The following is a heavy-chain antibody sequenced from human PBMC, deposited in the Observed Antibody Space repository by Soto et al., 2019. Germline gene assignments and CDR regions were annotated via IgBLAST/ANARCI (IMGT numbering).Heavy chain of an antibody. V-gene: IGHV3-33*01. CDR2: IWYDGSNK. D-gene: IGHD3-3*01. J-gene: IGHJ6*02. CDR1: GFTFGSYG. CDR3: ARDLRAYYDFWSGYLDYYYYGMDV. Sequence: LRLSCAASGFTFGSYGMHLVRRAPGKGLEWVAVIWYDGSNKYYADSVKGRFTISRDNSKNTLYLQMNSLRAEDTAVYYCARDLRAYYDFWSGYLDYYYYGMDVWGQGTTVTVSS.